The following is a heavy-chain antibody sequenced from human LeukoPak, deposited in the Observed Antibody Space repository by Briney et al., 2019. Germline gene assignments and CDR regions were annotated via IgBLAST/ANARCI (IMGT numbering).Heavy chain of an antibody. CDR3: ARVRADYGDGGGY. D-gene: IGHD4-17*01. CDR2: ITVHNAKT. V-gene: IGHV1-18*01. Sequence: ASVKVSCKASGYSFTSYGISWVRQAPGQGLEWMGRITVHNAKTTYAQKFQGRFIMTTDTSTNTAYMELRSLTSDDTAVYYCARVRADYGDGGGYWGQGTLVTVSS. J-gene: IGHJ1*01. CDR1: GYSFTSYG.